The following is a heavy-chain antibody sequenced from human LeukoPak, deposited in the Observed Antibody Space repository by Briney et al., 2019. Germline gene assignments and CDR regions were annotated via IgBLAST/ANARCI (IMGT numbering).Heavy chain of an antibody. J-gene: IGHJ4*02. D-gene: IGHD6-19*01. CDR2: INPNSGGT. CDR1: GYTFTGYY. V-gene: IGHV1-2*02. Sequence: ASVKVSCKASGYTFTGYYMHWVRQAPGQGLEWMGWINPNSGGTNYAQKFQGRVTMTRDTSISTAYMELSRLRSDDTAVYYCARVALGSGWFGNFDYWGQGTLVTVSS. CDR3: ARVALGSGWFGNFDY.